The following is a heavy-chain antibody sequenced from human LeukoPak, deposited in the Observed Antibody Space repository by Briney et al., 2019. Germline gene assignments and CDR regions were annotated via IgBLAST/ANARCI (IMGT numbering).Heavy chain of an antibody. Sequence: SETLSLTCAVYGGSFSGYYWSWIRQPPGKGLEWIGEINHSGSTNYNPSLKSRVTISVDTSKNQFSLKLSSVTAADTAVYYCARVSYTVTTDLDYWGQGTLVTVSS. V-gene: IGHV4-34*01. D-gene: IGHD4-17*01. CDR2: INHSGST. J-gene: IGHJ4*02. CDR3: ARVSYTVTTDLDY. CDR1: GGSFSGYY.